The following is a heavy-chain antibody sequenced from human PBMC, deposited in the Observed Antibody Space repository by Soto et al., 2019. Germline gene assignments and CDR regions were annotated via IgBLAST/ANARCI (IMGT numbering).Heavy chain of an antibody. CDR2: INAGNGNT. CDR3: AIGHPWISGNGIPYCSGGSCYSDDY. J-gene: IGHJ4*02. CDR1: GYTFTSYA. D-gene: IGHD2-15*01. V-gene: IGHV1-3*01. Sequence: ASVKVSCKASGYTFTSYAMHWVRQAPGQRLEWMGWINAGNGNTKYSQKFQGRVTITRDTSASTAYMELSSLRSEDTAVYYCAIGHPWISGNGIPYCSGGSCYSDDYWGQGTLVTVSS.